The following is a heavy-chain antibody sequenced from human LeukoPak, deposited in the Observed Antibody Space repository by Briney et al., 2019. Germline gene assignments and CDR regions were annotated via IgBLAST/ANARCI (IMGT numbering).Heavy chain of an antibody. J-gene: IGHJ6*03. CDR1: GGSFSGYY. Sequence: SETLSLTCAVYGGSFSGYYWSWIRQPPGKGLEWIGYIYYSGSTNYNPSLKSRVTISVDTSKNQFSLKLSSVTAADTAVYYCARSVEGYCSGGSCYSYYYYMDVWGKGTTVTVSS. CDR3: ARSVEGYCSGGSCYSYYYYMDV. CDR2: IYYSGST. V-gene: IGHV4-59*01. D-gene: IGHD2-15*01.